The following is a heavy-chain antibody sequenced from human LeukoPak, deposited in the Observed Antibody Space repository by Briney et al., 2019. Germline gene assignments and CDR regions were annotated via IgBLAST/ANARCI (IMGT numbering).Heavy chain of an antibody. D-gene: IGHD1-14*01. J-gene: IGHJ6*03. CDR3: ARGTSDGAGYYYMDV. CDR1: GGSISSSNW. V-gene: IGHV4-4*02. Sequence: PSETLSLTCAVSGGSISSSNWWSWVRQPPGKGLEWIGEIYHSGSTNYNPSLKSRVIISVDKSKNQFSLKLSSVTAADTAVYYCARGTSDGAGYYYMDVWGKGTTVTVSS. CDR2: IYHSGST.